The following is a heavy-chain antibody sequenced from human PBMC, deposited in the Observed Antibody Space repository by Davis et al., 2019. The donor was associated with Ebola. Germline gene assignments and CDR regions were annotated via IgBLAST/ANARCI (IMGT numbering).Heavy chain of an antibody. CDR1: GGSFSGYY. Sequence: MPSETLSPTCAVYGGSFSGYYWSWIRKPPDKGLEWIGEINHSGSTNYNPSLKSRVTISVDTSKNQFSLKLSSVTAADTAVYYCARKMDSSGYHFDYWGQGTLVTVSS. CDR3: ARKMDSSGYHFDY. CDR2: INHSGST. J-gene: IGHJ4*02. D-gene: IGHD3-22*01. V-gene: IGHV4-34*01.